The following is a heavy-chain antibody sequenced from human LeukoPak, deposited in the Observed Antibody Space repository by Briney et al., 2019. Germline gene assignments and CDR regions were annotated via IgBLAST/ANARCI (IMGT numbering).Heavy chain of an antibody. J-gene: IGHJ1*01. CDR2: ISYDGSNK. D-gene: IGHD6-19*01. V-gene: IGHV3-30*18. Sequence: PGRSLRLSCAASGFTFSSYGMHWVRQAPGKGLEWVAVISYDGSNKYYADSVKGRFTISRDNSKNTLYLQMNSLRAEDTAVYYCAKRPTAAVAGTREYFQHWGQGTLVTVSS. CDR1: GFTFSSYG. CDR3: AKRPTAAVAGTREYFQH.